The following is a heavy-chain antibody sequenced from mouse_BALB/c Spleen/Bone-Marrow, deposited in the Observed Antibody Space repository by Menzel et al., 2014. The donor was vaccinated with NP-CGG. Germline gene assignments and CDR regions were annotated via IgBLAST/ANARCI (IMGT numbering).Heavy chain of an antibody. CDR3: ARGYYGSSLVY. Sequence: VELQQSGAELAKPGASVKMSCKASGYTFTSYWMHWVKQRPGQGLEWIGYINPSTGYTEYKQKFKDKATLTADKSSSTAYMQLSSLTSEDSAVYYCARGYYGSSLVYWGQATLVTVST. CDR2: INPSTGYT. CDR1: GYTFTSYW. D-gene: IGHD1-1*01. V-gene: IGHV1-7*01. J-gene: IGHJ3*01.